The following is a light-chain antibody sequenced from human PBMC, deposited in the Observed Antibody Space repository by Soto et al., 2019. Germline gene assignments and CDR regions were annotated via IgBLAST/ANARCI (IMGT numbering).Light chain of an antibody. CDR2: DAS. Sequence: DIQMTQSPSSLSASVGDRVTITCQASQDISNYLNWYQQKPGKAPELLIYDASNLKTGVPSRFSGSGSGTDFTFTISSMHTADIARYFCQQYDNLPLTFGGGTKVDIK. CDR3: QQYDNLPLT. CDR1: QDISNY. V-gene: IGKV1-33*01. J-gene: IGKJ4*01.